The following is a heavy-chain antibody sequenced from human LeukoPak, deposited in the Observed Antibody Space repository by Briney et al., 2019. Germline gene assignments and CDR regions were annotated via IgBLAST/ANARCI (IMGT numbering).Heavy chain of an antibody. J-gene: IGHJ6*02. CDR3: ASFDQTPPDYYYYGMDV. CDR1: GGTFSSYA. V-gene: IGHV1-69*04. Sequence: SVKVSCKASGGTFSSYAISWVRQAPGQGLEWMGRIVPILGIANYAQKFQGRVTITADKSTSTAYMELSSLRSEDTAVYYCASFDQTPPDYYYYGMDVWGQGTTVTVSS. D-gene: IGHD4-23*01. CDR2: IVPILGIA.